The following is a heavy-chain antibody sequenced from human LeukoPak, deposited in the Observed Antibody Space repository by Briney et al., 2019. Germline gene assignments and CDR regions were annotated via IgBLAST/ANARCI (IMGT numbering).Heavy chain of an antibody. CDR1: GFTFSSYW. D-gene: IGHD3-22*01. CDR2: IKQDGSEK. J-gene: IGHJ6*03. CDR3: AKDSLDYYDSSGYYYYYYMDV. V-gene: IGHV3-7*01. Sequence: GGSLRLSCAASGFTFSSYWMSWVRQAPEKGLEWVANIKQDGSEKFYVDSVKGRFTISRDNAKNSLYLQMNSLRAEDTAVYYCAKDSLDYYDSSGYYYYYYMDVWGKGTTVTVSS.